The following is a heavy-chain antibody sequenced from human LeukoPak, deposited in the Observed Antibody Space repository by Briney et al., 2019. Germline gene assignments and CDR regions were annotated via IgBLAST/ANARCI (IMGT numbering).Heavy chain of an antibody. CDR1: GYTFNGYY. CDR3: ARDKNGGIVVVHLGIDV. D-gene: IGHD3-22*01. Sequence: ASVKVSCKASGYTFNGYYIHWVRQAPGAGLEWMGRIIPIFGIANYAQKFQGRGTITADKSTSTAYMELSSLRSEDTAVYYCARDKNGGIVVVHLGIDVWGQGTTVTVSS. V-gene: IGHV1-69*04. J-gene: IGHJ6*02. CDR2: IIPIFGIA.